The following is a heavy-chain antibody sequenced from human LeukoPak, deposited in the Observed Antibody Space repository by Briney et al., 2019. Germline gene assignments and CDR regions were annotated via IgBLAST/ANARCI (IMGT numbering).Heavy chain of an antibody. V-gene: IGHV6-1*01. Sequence: SQTLSLTCAISGDSVSSNSAAWNWIRQSPSRGLEWLGRTYYRSKWVSDYAVSVKSRITINAETSKNQCSLQLNSVTPEDTAVYYCARKGTVTTPFDYWGQGILVTVSS. CDR1: GDSVSSNSAA. J-gene: IGHJ4*02. CDR2: TYYRSKWVS. D-gene: IGHD4-11*01. CDR3: ARKGTVTTPFDY.